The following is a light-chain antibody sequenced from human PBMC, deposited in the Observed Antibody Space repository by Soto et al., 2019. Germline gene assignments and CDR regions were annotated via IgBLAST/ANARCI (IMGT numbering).Light chain of an antibody. Sequence: EIVMTQSPATLSLSPWERATLSCRASQSVSSYLAWYQQKPGQAPRLLLYDASNRATGVPARFSGSESETDFTLTINRLEPEDSAVYYCQQFGNSPKFTFGPGTKVDIK. V-gene: IGKV3-11*01. CDR2: DAS. CDR3: QQFGNSPKFT. J-gene: IGKJ3*01. CDR1: QSVSSY.